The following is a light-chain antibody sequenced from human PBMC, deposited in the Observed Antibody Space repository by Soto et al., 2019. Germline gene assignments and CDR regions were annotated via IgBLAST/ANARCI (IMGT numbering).Light chain of an antibody. J-gene: IGKJ3*01. CDR3: QHDNTYSPP. CDR2: DAS. Sequence: QIPQSPSTLSTSVGARVTITCRASQSVSYWLAWYQKKPGKAPNLLIYDASILASGVPSRLSGGGFGTEFTLNISSLKPDDSAIYYCQHDNTYSPPFGPRTEVAT. V-gene: IGKV1-5*01. CDR1: QSVSYW.